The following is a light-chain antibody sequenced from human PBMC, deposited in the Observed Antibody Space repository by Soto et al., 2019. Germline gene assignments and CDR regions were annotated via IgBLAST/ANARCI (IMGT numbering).Light chain of an antibody. J-gene: IGKJ4*01. V-gene: IGKV1-39*01. CDR3: QQTYSMAVT. CDR2: AAS. Sequence: DIQMTQSPSSLSASVGDRVTITCRASQSVSTHLNWYQQTSGKAPKLLIYAASLLRSGVPPRFSGSGSGTDFTLTISSLEPEDFETYYCQQTYSMAVTFGGGTKVDIK. CDR1: QSVSTH.